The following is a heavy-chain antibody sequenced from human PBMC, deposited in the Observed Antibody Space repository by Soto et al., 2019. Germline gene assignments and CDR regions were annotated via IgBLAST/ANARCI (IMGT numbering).Heavy chain of an antibody. CDR3: AKSPDLFCSSANCYRSYFDY. D-gene: IGHD2-2*02. Sequence: GGSLRLSCAASGFPFGDFGMHWLRQAPGKGREWVAVISHDGSDKFYADSVKARFTISRDNSKNTLYLQMSGLRAEDTAVYYCAKSPDLFCSSANCYRSYFDYWSQGTLVTVSS. CDR2: ISHDGSDK. J-gene: IGHJ4*02. V-gene: IGHV3-30*18. CDR1: GFPFGDFG.